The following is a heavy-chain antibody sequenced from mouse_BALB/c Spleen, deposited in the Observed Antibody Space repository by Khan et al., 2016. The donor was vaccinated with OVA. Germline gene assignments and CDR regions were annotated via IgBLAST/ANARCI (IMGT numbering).Heavy chain of an antibody. CDR2: IHYSGSP. D-gene: IGHD3-3*01. CDR1: GYSITSDYA. Sequence: EVKLEESGPGLVKPSQSLSLTCTVTGYSITSDYAWNWIRQFPGNKLEWMGYIHYSGSPSYIPSLKSRISIPRDTSKNRFFLHLNSVTSEDTATYYCARGRAYWGQGTLVTVSA. J-gene: IGHJ3*01. V-gene: IGHV3-2*02. CDR3: ARGRAY.